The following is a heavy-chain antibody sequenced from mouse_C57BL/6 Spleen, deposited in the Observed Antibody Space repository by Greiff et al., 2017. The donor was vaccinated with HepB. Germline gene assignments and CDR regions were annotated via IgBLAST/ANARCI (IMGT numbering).Heavy chain of an antibody. D-gene: IGHD1-1*01. CDR3: AREGGSSPYWYFDV. Sequence: QVQLQQSGAELVKPGASVKISCKASGYAFSSYWMNWVKQRPGKGLGWIGQIYPGDGDTNYNGKFKGKATLTADKSSSTAYMQLSSLTSEDSAVYFCAREGGSSPYWYFDVWGTGTTVTVSS. J-gene: IGHJ1*03. V-gene: IGHV1-80*01. CDR2: IYPGDGDT. CDR1: GYAFSSYW.